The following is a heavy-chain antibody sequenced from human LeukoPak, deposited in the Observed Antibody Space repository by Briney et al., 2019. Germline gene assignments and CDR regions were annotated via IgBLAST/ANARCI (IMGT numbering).Heavy chain of an antibody. CDR2: IYTSGSI. CDR1: GGSMSSYC. D-gene: IGHD2-2*02. CDR3: ARLGCSSTSCNRRNAFDI. Sequence: PSETLSLTCTVSGGSMSSYCWSWIRQPPGKGLEWIGYIYTSGSINYNPSLQSRVTISLDTSKNQISLKLSSVTAADTAVYYCARLGCSSTSCNRRNAFDIWGQGTMVTVSS. J-gene: IGHJ3*02. V-gene: IGHV4-4*09.